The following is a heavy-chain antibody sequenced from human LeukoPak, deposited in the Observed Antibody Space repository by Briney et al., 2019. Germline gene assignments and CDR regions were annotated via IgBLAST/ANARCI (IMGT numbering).Heavy chain of an antibody. V-gene: IGHV3-74*01. CDR3: AKDRWWGASDH. CDR1: GFSFSAHW. CDR2: INGDATAT. D-gene: IGHD2-15*01. Sequence: GGSLRLSCAASGFSFSAHWMHWVRQAPGKGLVWVAQINGDATATNYAGSVKGRFTISRDNANNTVHLQMSTLTAEDTAVYYCAKDRWWGASDHWGQGSLVTVSS. J-gene: IGHJ4*02.